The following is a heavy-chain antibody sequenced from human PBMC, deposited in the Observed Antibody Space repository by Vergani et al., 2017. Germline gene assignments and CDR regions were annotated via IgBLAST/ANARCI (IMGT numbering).Heavy chain of an antibody. CDR2: IYWDDDK. CDR3: ALYDYGDYVDY. D-gene: IGHD4-17*01. V-gene: IGHV2-5*02. Sequence: QITLKESGPTLVKPTQTLTLTCTFSGFSLSTSGVGVGWIRQPPGKALEWLALIYWDDDKRYSPSLKSRLTITKDTSKNQVVRTMTNMDPVDTATYYCALYDYGDYVDYWGQGTLVTVSS. CDR1: GFSLSTSGVG. J-gene: IGHJ4*02.